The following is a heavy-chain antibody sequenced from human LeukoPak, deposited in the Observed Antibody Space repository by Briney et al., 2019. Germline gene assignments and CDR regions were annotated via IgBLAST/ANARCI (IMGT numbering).Heavy chain of an antibody. CDR2: IYTSGST. J-gene: IGHJ5*02. Sequence: PSETLSLTCTVSGGSISSYYWSWIRQPAGKGLEWIGRIYTSGSTNCNPSLKSRVTMSVDTSKNQFSLKLSSVTAADTAVYYCARGGLTMVRGVISNWFDPWGQGTLVTVSS. CDR3: ARGGLTMVRGVISNWFDP. D-gene: IGHD3-10*01. CDR1: GGSISSYY. V-gene: IGHV4-4*07.